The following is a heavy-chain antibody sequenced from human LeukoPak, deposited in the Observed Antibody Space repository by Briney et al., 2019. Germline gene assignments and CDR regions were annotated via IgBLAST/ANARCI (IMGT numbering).Heavy chain of an antibody. CDR3: ARLGIEYDFWSGCSPNDY. CDR2: IYPGDSDT. CDR1: GYSFTSYW. V-gene: IGHV5-51*01. Sequence: GESLKISCKGSGYSFTSYWIGWVRQMPGKGLEWMGIIYPGDSDTRYSPSFQGQVTISADKSISTAYLQWSSLKASDTAMYYCARLGIEYDFWSGCSPNDYWGQGTLVTVSS. J-gene: IGHJ4*02. D-gene: IGHD3-3*01.